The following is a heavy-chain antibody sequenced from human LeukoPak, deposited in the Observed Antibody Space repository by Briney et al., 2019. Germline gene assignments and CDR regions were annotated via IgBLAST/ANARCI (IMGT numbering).Heavy chain of an antibody. D-gene: IGHD4-11*01. J-gene: IGHJ4*02. CDR2: IYYSGST. V-gene: IGHV4-31*03. CDR1: GGSISSGGCY. CDR3: ARTDSDYSNYDYYFDY. Sequence: PSQTLSLTCTVSGGSISSGGCYWSWIRQHPGKGLEWIGYIYYSGSTYYNPSLKSRVTISVDTSKNQFSLKLSSVTAADTAVYYCARTDSDYSNYDYYFDYWGQGTLVTVSS.